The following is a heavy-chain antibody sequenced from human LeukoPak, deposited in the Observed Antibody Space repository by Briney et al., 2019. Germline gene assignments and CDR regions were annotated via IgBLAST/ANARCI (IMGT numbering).Heavy chain of an antibody. D-gene: IGHD3-16*01. Sequence: GGSLRLSCAASGFTFSNYAMSWVRQAPGKGLEWLSTISGSGGSTYYADSVKGRFTISRDNSKNTLYLQMNSLRAEDTAVYYCARVRGSGYLDYWGQGTLVTVSS. CDR1: GFTFSNYA. V-gene: IGHV3-23*01. CDR2: ISGSGGST. CDR3: ARVRGSGYLDY. J-gene: IGHJ4*02.